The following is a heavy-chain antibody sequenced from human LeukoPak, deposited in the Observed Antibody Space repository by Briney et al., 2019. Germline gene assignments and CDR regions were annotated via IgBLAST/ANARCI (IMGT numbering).Heavy chain of an antibody. J-gene: IGHJ5*02. CDR2: ITWDGGRT. CDR1: GFTFDDYA. V-gene: IGHV3-43D*03. CDR3: AKGPQRYGSGFLGDS. D-gene: IGHD3-10*01. Sequence: GGSLRLSCAASGFTFDDYAMYWVRQAPGKGLEWVALITWDGGRTYYGDSVKGRFTVSRDNSKNSLFLQMNSLRTEDTALYYCAKGPQRYGSGFLGDSWGQGTLVTVSS.